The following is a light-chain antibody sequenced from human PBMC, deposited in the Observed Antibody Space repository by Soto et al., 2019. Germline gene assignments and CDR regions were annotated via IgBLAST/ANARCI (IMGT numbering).Light chain of an antibody. V-gene: IGKV3-15*01. J-gene: IGKJ1*01. CDR2: GAS. CDR3: HQYNTWPRT. CDR1: QTVASN. Sequence: ELGLTPPPVTLTVSPGARVTLSGRASQTVASNLAWYQQTPGQAPRVVIHGASTRATDFPARFSGSGSGTEFTLTISSLQSEDIGVYYCHQYNTWPRTFGQGTKVDIK.